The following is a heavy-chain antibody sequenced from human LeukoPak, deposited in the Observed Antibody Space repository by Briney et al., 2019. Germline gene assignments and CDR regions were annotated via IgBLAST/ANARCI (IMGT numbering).Heavy chain of an antibody. Sequence: GASVKVSCKASGYTFTNYGISWVRQAPGQGLEWMGWTSTYNGNTYYAQKVQGRVAMTTDTSTSTAYMELRSLRSDDTAVYYCARDEGLYSRSWYAGRDYWGQGTLVTVSS. V-gene: IGHV1-18*01. CDR1: GYTFTNYG. J-gene: IGHJ4*02. D-gene: IGHD6-13*01. CDR2: TSTYNGNT. CDR3: ARDEGLYSRSWYAGRDY.